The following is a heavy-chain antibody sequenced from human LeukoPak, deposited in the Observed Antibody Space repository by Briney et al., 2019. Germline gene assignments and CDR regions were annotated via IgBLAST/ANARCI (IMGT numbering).Heavy chain of an antibody. CDR2: ISYDGSNK. CDR3: TREGYTSSALDAFDI. Sequence: GGSLRLSCAASGFTFSSYAMHWVRQAPGKGLEWVAVISYDGSNKYYADSVKGRFTISRDNSKNTLYLQMNSLRAEDTAVYYCTREGYTSSALDAFDIWGQGTMVTVS. D-gene: IGHD6-13*01. J-gene: IGHJ3*02. CDR1: GFTFSSYA. V-gene: IGHV3-30-3*01.